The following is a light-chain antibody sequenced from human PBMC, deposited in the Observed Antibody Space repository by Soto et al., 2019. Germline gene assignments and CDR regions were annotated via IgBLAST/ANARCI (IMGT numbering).Light chain of an antibody. CDR2: STN. CDR1: TGAVTSGFY. J-gene: IGLJ2*01. V-gene: IGLV7-43*01. Sequence: VVTQESSRTVSPGGTVTLTCASSTGAVTSGFYPSWFQQKPGQAPKALIYSTNNKDSCTPARFSGSILGDKAALTVSDVQPDDEADYYCLLSFGGSQVFGGGTQLTVL. CDR3: LLSFGGSQV.